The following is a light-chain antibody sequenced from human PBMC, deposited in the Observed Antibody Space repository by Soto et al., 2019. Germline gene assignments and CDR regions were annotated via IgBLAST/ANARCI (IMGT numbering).Light chain of an antibody. CDR2: WAS. V-gene: IGKV4-1*01. CDR1: QSVLYSSNNKNY. J-gene: IGKJ2*01. Sequence: DIVMTQSPDSLAVSLGERATINCKSSQSVLYSSNNKNYLAWYQQKPGQPPKLLIYWASTRESGVPDRFSGSGSGTDFTLTISSLQAEDVAVYYCQQYYITPPPFGQGTKLEIK. CDR3: QQYYITPPP.